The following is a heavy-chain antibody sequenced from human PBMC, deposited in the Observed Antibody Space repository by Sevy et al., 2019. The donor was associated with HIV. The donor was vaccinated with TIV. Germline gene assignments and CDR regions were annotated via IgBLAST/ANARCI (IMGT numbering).Heavy chain of an antibody. CDR3: AEGRAYCGGDCYSEYFQH. CDR1: GFTFSSYG. CDR2: ISYDGSNK. Sequence: GGSLRLSCAASGFTFSSYGMHWVRQAPGKGLEWVAVISYDGSNKYYADSVKGRFTISRDNSKNTLYLQMNSLRAEDTAVYYCAEGRAYCGGDCYSEYFQHWGQGTLVTVSS. J-gene: IGHJ1*01. D-gene: IGHD2-21*02. V-gene: IGHV3-30*18.